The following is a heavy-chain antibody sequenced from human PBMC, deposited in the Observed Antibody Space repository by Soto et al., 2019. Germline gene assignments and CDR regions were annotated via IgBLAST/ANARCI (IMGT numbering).Heavy chain of an antibody. J-gene: IGHJ6*03. CDR3: ARGRSTRYYDFWCGSDYYYMDV. CDR1: GYTFTSYD. V-gene: IGHV1-8*01. CDR2: MNPNSGNT. Sequence: ASVKVSCKASGYTFTSYDINWVRQATGQGLEWMGWMNPNSGNTGYAQKFQGRVTMTRNTSISTAYMELSSLRSEDTAVYYCARGRSTRYYDFWCGSDYYYMDVWGKGTTDTVSS. D-gene: IGHD3-3*01.